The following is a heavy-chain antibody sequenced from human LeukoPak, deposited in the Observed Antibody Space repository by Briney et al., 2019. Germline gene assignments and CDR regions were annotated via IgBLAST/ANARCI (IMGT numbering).Heavy chain of an antibody. D-gene: IGHD3-16*02. Sequence: GGSLRLSCAGSGFSFSHYAINWVRQAPGKGLEWVSYITSRSGTIYYADSVKGRFTISRDNAKNSLYLQMNSLRTEDTAVYYCARVWPFIGYYYMDVWGKGTTVTVSS. J-gene: IGHJ6*03. CDR1: GFSFSHYA. CDR3: ARVWPFIGYYYMDV. V-gene: IGHV3-48*01. CDR2: ITSRSGTI.